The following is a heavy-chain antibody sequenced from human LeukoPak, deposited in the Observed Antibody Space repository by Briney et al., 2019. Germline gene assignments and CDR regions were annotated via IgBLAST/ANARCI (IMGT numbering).Heavy chain of an antibody. CDR1: GYTLTSFY. V-gene: IGHV1-46*01. D-gene: IGHD2-2*01. CDR3: AREASHCFDY. Sequence: ASVKVSCKAAGYTLTSFYIHWVRQAPGQGLEWMGKINPSFGDTTYAQKFQGRVTMTRDTSTSTVYMELSSLRSEDTAVYYCAREASHCFDYWGQGTLVTVSS. CDR2: INPSFGDT. J-gene: IGHJ4*02.